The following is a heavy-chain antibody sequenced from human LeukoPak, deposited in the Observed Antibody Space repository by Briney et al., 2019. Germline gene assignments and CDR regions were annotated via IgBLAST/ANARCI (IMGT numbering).Heavy chain of an antibody. CDR1: GYTFTGYY. D-gene: IGHD2-2*01. J-gene: IGHJ6*02. V-gene: IGHV1-2*02. CDR2: INPNTGAT. Sequence: ASVKVSCKASGYTFTGYYMHWVRQAPGQELEWMGWINPNTGATDIAQKFQGRVTMTRDTSISAAYMELSRLRSDDTAVYYCTRDHCSYINCYEDYYHGMDVWGQGTTVTVSS. CDR3: TRDHCSYINCYEDYYHGMDV.